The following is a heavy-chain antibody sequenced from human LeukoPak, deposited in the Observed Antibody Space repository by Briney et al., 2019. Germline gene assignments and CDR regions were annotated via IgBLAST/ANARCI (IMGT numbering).Heavy chain of an antibody. Sequence: SVKVSCKASGGTFSSYAISWVRQAPGQGLEWMGGIVPIFGTANYAQKFQGRVTITADKSTSTAYMELSSLRSEDTAVYYCARDATRGYSYDAFDIWGQGTMVTVSS. D-gene: IGHD5-18*01. J-gene: IGHJ3*02. CDR2: IVPIFGTA. CDR1: GGTFSSYA. CDR3: ARDATRGYSYDAFDI. V-gene: IGHV1-69*06.